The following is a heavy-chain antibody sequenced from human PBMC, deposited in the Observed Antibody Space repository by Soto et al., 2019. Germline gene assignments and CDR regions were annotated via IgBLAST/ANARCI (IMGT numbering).Heavy chain of an antibody. CDR2: IIPIFGTA. D-gene: IGHD6-19*01. V-gene: IGHV1-69*01. Sequence: QVQLVQSGAEVKKPGSSVKVSCKASGGTFSSYAISWVRQAPGQGLEWMGGIIPIFGTANYAQKFQGRVTIAADESTSTADMELSSLRSEDTAVYYCARDRVPGIAVAEAAYAAFDIWGQGTLVTVSS. CDR3: ARDRVPGIAVAEAAYAAFDI. CDR1: GGTFSSYA. J-gene: IGHJ3*02.